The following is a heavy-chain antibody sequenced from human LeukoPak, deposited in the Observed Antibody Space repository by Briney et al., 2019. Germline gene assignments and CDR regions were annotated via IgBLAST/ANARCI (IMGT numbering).Heavy chain of an antibody. J-gene: IGHJ6*02. Sequence: GGSLRLSCAASGFTFSSYSMNLLRQAPGKGLEWVSSISSSSSYIYYADSVKGRFTISRDNAKNSLYLQMNSLRAEDTAVYYCARGRYRVYYYYGMDVWGQGTTVTVSS. CDR1: GFTFSSYS. V-gene: IGHV3-21*01. CDR3: ARGRYRVYYYYGMDV. D-gene: IGHD1-26*01. CDR2: ISSSSSYI.